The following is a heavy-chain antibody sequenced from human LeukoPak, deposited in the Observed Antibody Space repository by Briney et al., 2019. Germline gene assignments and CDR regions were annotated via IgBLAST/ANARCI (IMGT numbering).Heavy chain of an antibody. CDR2: TYRMSI. CDR1: GDSVSSDRVP. D-gene: IGHD2-8*02. V-gene: IGHV6-1*01. Sequence: SQTLPLTCAISGDSVSSDRVPWDGPSQSPSRGLEWLGRTYRMSIDYAVSVKGRITINPDTSKNQLSLHLNSVTPEDTAVYYCARGRWSTFDIWGQGTIVTVSS. J-gene: IGHJ3*02. CDR3: ARGRWSTFDI.